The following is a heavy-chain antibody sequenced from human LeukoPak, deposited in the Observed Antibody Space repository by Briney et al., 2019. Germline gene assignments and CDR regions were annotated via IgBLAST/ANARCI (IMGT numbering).Heavy chain of an antibody. J-gene: IGHJ6*03. CDR3: AKGGAATMRDGYNYYYYYMEV. CDR2: ISGSGGHT. D-gene: IGHD5-24*01. V-gene: IGHV3-23*01. Sequence: PGGSLRLSCAASGITSSSHAMSWVRHAPGKGLEWVSLISGSGGHTYYGDSVKGRFTISRDNSTNRLYLQMNSLRTEDTAVYYCAKGGAATMRDGYNYYYYYMEVWGRGTTVTVSS. CDR1: GITSSSHA.